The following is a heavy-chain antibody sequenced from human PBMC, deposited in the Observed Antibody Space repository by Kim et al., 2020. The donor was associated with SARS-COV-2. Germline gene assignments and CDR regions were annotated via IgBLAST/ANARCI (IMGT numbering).Heavy chain of an antibody. Sequence: APKVPGRVTMTRDTSTSTVYMELSSLRSEDTAVYYCAREGGSYPLGAFDIWGQGTMVTVSS. D-gene: IGHD3-16*02. J-gene: IGHJ3*02. V-gene: IGHV1-46*01. CDR3: AREGGSYPLGAFDI.